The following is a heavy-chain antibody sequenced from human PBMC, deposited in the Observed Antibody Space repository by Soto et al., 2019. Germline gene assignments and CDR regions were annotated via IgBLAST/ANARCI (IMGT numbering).Heavy chain of an antibody. CDR2: IYYSGST. CDR3: ARRMYTSGWLDY. V-gene: IGHV4-59*08. J-gene: IGHJ4*02. Sequence: SETLSLTCTVSGGSISSYYWSWIRQPPGKGLEWIGYIYYSGSTNYNPSLKSRVAISVDTSKNQFSLELTSVTATDTAVYYCARRMYTSGWLDYWGQGTLVTVSS. D-gene: IGHD6-19*01. CDR1: GGSISSYY.